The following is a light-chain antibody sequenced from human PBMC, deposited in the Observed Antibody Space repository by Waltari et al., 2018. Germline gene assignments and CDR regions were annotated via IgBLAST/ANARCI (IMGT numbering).Light chain of an antibody. V-gene: IGLV2-23*02. CDR2: EVN. Sequence: QSALTQPASVSGSPGQSITVPCTGTNSDIGTYNLLSWYQQHPGKAPKLFIFEVNKRPSVVSNRLSGSKSGNTASLTVSGLQAEDEAEYSCCSCVSNHSLLFGGGTKLTVL. J-gene: IGLJ2*01. CDR3: CSCVSNHSLL. CDR1: NSDIGTYNL.